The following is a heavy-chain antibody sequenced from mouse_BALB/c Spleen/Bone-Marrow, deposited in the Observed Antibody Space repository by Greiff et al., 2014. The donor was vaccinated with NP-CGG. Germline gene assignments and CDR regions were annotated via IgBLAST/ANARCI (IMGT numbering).Heavy chain of an antibody. Sequence: VQLKESGPELVKPGASVKMSCKASGYTFTSYVMHWVKQKPGQGLEWIGYINPYNDGTKYNEKFKGKATLTSDKSSSTAYMELSGLTSEDSAVYYCAREGVDYFDYWGQGTTLTVSS. V-gene: IGHV1-14*01. CDR1: GYTFTSYV. CDR2: INPYNDGT. J-gene: IGHJ2*01. CDR3: AREGVDYFDY.